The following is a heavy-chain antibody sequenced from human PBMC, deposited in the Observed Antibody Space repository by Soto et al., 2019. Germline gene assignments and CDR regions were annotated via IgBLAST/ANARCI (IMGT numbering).Heavy chain of an antibody. CDR2: IKQDGSEK. D-gene: IGHD5-18*01. Sequence: GGSLILSCAASGFTFSSYWMSWVRQAPGKGLEWVANIKQDGSEKYYSDSVRGRFTLSRDNSKNTLYLQMNSLRAEDTAVYYCAKDLQVTDYYYYFMDVWGQGTTVTVSS. CDR3: AKDLQVTDYYYYFMDV. V-gene: IGHV3-7*01. CDR1: GFTFSSYW. J-gene: IGHJ6*02.